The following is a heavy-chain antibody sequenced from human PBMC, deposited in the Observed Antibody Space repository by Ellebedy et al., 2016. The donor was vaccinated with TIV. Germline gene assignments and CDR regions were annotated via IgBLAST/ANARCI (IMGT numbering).Heavy chain of an antibody. Sequence: GGSLRLSXAASGFTFSDHHMAWVRLTPGKGLEWVGRIRQKTITYTTEYAASVKGRFTISRDDSNNLLFLQMNSLKTEDTAVYVCGRVGGWNAGSDVFDIWGQGTVVTVSS. D-gene: IGHD1-1*01. CDR2: IRQKTITYTT. CDR1: GFTFSDHH. V-gene: IGHV3-72*01. J-gene: IGHJ3*02. CDR3: GRVGGWNAGSDVFDI.